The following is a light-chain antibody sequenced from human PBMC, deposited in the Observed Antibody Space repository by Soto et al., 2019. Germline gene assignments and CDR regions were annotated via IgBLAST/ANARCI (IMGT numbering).Light chain of an antibody. J-gene: IGKJ3*01. CDR1: QSVSSN. CDR3: QQYNNWPPL. CDR2: GAS. V-gene: IGKV3-15*01. Sequence: EIVMTQSPATLSVSPGERATLSCRASQSVSSNLAWYQQKSGQAPRLLIYGASTRATGIPARFSGSGSGTEFTLTISSLQSEDFAVYYCQQYNNWPPLFGPGTRWIS.